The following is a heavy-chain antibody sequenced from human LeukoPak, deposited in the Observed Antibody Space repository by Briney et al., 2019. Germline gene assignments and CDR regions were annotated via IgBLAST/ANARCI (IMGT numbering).Heavy chain of an antibody. J-gene: IGHJ3*02. V-gene: IGHV3-33*06. CDR1: GFXFSSYG. CDR2: IWYDGNNK. Sequence: PGRSLRLSCAASGFXFSSYGIHWVRQAPGKGLEWVAVIWYDGNNKYYADSVKGRFTISRDNSKNTLYLQMNSLRAEDTAVYYCAKGLGSSGWYVAFDIWGQGTIVSVSS. D-gene: IGHD6-19*01. CDR3: AKGLGSSGWYVAFDI.